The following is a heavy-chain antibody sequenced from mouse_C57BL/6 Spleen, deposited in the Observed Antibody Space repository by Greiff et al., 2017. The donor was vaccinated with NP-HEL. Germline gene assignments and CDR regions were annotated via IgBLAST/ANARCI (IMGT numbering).Heavy chain of an antibody. D-gene: IGHD1-1*01. CDR3: AIHYYGSSDFDY. Sequence: QVQLQQSGPELVKPGASVKISCKASGYAFSSSWMNWVKQRPGKGLEWIGRIYPGDGDTNYNGKFKGKATLTADKSSSTAYMQLSSLTSEDSAVYFCAIHYYGSSDFDYWGQGTTLTVSS. J-gene: IGHJ2*01. CDR2: IYPGDGDT. CDR1: GYAFSSSW. V-gene: IGHV1-82*01.